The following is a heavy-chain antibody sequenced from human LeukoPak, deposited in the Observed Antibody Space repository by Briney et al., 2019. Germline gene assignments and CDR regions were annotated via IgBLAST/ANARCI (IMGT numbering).Heavy chain of an antibody. CDR2: IYTSGST. D-gene: IGHD3-3*02. CDR3: ARGLQTHFFYYYYGMDV. J-gene: IGHJ6*02. V-gene: IGHV4-61*02. CDR1: GGSISSGSYY. Sequence: SQTLSLTYTVSGGSISSGSYYWSWIRQPAGKGLEWIGRIYTSGSTNYNPSLKSRVTISVDTSKNQFSLKLSSVTAADTAVYYCARGLQTHFFYYYYGMDVWGQGTTVTVSS.